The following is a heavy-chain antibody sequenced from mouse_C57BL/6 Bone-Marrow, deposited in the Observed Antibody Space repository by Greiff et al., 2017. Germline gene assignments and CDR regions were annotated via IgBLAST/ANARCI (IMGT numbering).Heavy chain of an antibody. J-gene: IGHJ1*03. CDR3: ARPYYSNYWYFDV. CDR1: GYTFTSYW. Sequence: QVQLKQPGAELVKPGASVKMSCKASGYTFTSYWITWVKQRPGQGLEWIEDIYPGSGSTNYNEKFKSKATLTVDTSSSTAYMQLSSLTSEDSAVYYCARPYYSNYWYFDVWGTGTTVTVSS. D-gene: IGHD2-5*01. V-gene: IGHV1-55*01. CDR2: IYPGSGST.